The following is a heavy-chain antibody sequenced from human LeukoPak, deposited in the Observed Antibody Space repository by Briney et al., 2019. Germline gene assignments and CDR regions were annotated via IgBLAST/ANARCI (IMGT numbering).Heavy chain of an antibody. V-gene: IGHV3-23*01. J-gene: IGHJ5*02. CDR1: GFTFSSYA. D-gene: IGHD3-9*01. Sequence: PGGSLRLSCAASGFTFSSYAMSWVRQAPGKGLEWVSAISGSGGSTYYADSVKGRFTISRDNSKNTLYLQMNGLRAEDTAVYYCAKGDDILTDNWFDPWGQGTLVTVSS. CDR3: AKGDDILTDNWFDP. CDR2: ISGSGGST.